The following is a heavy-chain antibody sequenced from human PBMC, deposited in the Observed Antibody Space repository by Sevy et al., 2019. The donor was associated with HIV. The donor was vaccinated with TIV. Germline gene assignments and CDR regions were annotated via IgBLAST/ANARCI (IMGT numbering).Heavy chain of an antibody. Sequence: GGSLRLSCAASGFTFITYTMNWVRQAPGKGLEWVASISSSSNYIYYADSVKGRLTISRDNAKNSLYLQMNSLRAEDAAVYYCERPSGSGSWEAFDIWGQGTMVTVSS. J-gene: IGHJ3*02. V-gene: IGHV3-21*01. CDR2: ISSSSNYI. D-gene: IGHD3-10*01. CDR3: ERPSGSGSWEAFDI. CDR1: GFTFITYT.